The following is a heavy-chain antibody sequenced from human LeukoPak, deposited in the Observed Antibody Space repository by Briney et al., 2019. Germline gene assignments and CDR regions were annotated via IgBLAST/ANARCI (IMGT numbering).Heavy chain of an antibody. Sequence: GGSLRLSCAASGFTFSNYAMGWVRQVPGEGLEWVSGISDSSGSTYYADSVKGRFTISRDNSKNTLYLQMNSLRVEDTAVYYCAKGMDVWGQGTTVTVSS. J-gene: IGHJ6*02. CDR3: AKGMDV. CDR1: GFTFSNYA. V-gene: IGHV3-23*01. CDR2: ISDSSGST.